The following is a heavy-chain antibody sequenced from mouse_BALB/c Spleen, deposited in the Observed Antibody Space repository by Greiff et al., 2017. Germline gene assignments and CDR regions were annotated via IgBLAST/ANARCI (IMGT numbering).Heavy chain of an antibody. Sequence: EVKLMESGGDLVKPGGSLKLSCAASGFTFSSYGMSWVRQTPDKRLEWVATISSGGSYTYYPDSVKGRFTISRDNAKNTLYLQMSSLKSEDTAMYYCASSYRYEGYWGQGTTLTVSS. V-gene: IGHV5-6*01. D-gene: IGHD2-14*01. CDR2: ISSGGSYT. CDR3: ASSYRYEGY. CDR1: GFTFSSYG. J-gene: IGHJ2*01.